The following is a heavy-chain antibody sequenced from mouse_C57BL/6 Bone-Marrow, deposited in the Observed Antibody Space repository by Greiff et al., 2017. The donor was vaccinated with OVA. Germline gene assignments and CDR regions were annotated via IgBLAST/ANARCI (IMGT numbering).Heavy chain of an antibody. J-gene: IGHJ1*03. Sequence: EVQLVESGGDLVKPGGSLKLSCAASGFTFSSYGMSWVRQTPDKRLEWVATISSGSSYTYYPDSVKGRFTISRDNAKNTLYLQMSSLKSEDTAMYYCARHVITTVVARNWYFDVWGTGTTVTVSS. D-gene: IGHD1-1*01. CDR2: ISSGSSYT. CDR1: GFTFSSYG. V-gene: IGHV5-6*01. CDR3: ARHVITTVVARNWYFDV.